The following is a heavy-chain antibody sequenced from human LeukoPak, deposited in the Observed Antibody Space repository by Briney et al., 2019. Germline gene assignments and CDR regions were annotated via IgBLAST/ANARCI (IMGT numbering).Heavy chain of an antibody. Sequence: SETLSLTCAVYGGSFSGYYWSWIRQPPGKGLEWIGEINHSGSTNYNPSLKSRVTISVDTSKNQFSLKLSSVTAADTAVYYCARVRYSSSWYYFDYWGQGTLVTVSS. D-gene: IGHD6-13*01. V-gene: IGHV4-34*01. CDR3: ARVRYSSSWYYFDY. J-gene: IGHJ4*02. CDR2: INHSGST. CDR1: GGSFSGYY.